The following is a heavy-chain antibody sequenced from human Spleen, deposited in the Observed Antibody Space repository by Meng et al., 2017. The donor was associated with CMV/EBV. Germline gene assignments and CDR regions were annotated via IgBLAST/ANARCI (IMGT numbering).Heavy chain of an antibody. V-gene: IGHV1-46*01. D-gene: IGHD2-2*02. CDR3: ARDGDIVVDPDAIPPGGWVDT. CDR1: YY. Sequence: YYVHWVRQAPGRGLEWVGVTNPSGGNTNYAQKFQGRVTVTRDTSTSTLYMELSSLRSEDTAMYYCARDGDIVVDPDAIPPGGWVDTWGQGTLVTVSS. J-gene: IGHJ5*02. CDR2: TNPSGGNT.